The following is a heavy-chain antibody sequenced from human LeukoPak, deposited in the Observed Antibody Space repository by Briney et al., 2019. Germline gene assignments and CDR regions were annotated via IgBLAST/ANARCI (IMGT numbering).Heavy chain of an antibody. D-gene: IGHD3-10*01. J-gene: IGHJ4*02. CDR1: GYTFTSYG. CDR3: ARDLEGGSGSSPIY. CDR2: INPSGGST. V-gene: IGHV1-46*01. Sequence: GASVKVSCKASGYTFTSYGISWVRQAPGQGLEWMGIINPSGGSTSYAQKFQGRVTMTRDMSTSTVYMELSSLRSEDTAVYYCARDLEGGSGSSPIYWGQGTLVTVSS.